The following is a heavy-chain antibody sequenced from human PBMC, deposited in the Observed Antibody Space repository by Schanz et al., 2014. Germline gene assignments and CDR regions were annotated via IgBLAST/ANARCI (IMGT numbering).Heavy chain of an antibody. V-gene: IGHV3-48*04. CDR2: INTGSNYI. D-gene: IGHD2-8*02. J-gene: IGHJ4*02. Sequence: EVHLVESGGGLVQPGGSLRLSCAASGITFSSHSFNWVRQAPGKGLEWISFINTGSNYINYADSVKGRFTISRDNTKNSLFLQLNSLRADDTAVYYCAKSLESCPGGRCSRGYFDYWGQGTLVTVSS. CDR3: AKSLESCPGGRCSRGYFDY. CDR1: GITFSSHS.